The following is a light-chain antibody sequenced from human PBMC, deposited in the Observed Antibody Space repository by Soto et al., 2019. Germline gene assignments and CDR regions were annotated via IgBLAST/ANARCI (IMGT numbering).Light chain of an antibody. CDR3: QTWGTGIHV. CDR1: SGHSSYA. V-gene: IGLV4-69*01. CDR2: LNSDGSH. J-gene: IGLJ7*01. Sequence: QLVLTQSPSASASLGASVKLTSTLSSGHSSYAIAWHQQQPEKGPRYLMKLNSDGSHSKGDGIPDRFSGSSSGAERYLTISSLQSEDEADYYCQTWGTGIHVFGGGTQLTVL.